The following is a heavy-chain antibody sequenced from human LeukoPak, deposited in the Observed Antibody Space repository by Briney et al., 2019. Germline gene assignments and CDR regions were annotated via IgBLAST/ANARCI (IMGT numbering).Heavy chain of an antibody. J-gene: IGHJ6*03. CDR1: GGSFSGYY. CDR2: INHSRST. V-gene: IGHV4-34*01. CDR3: ARGRITMVRGVKKPGYYYYMDV. Sequence: SETLSLTCAVYGGSFSGYYWSWIRQPPGKGLEWIGEINHSRSTNYNPSLKSRVTISVDTSKNQFSLKLSSVTAADTAVYYCARGRITMVRGVKKPGYYYYMDVWGKGTTVTVSS. D-gene: IGHD3-10*01.